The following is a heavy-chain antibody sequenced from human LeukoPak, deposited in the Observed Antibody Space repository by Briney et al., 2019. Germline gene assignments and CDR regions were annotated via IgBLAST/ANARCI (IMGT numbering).Heavy chain of an antibody. V-gene: IGHV3-48*01. Sequence: SVKGRFTISRDNAKNSLYLQMNSLRAEDTAVYYCARADNYDAFDIWGQGTMVTVSS. D-gene: IGHD2-15*01. J-gene: IGHJ3*02. CDR3: ARADNYDAFDI.